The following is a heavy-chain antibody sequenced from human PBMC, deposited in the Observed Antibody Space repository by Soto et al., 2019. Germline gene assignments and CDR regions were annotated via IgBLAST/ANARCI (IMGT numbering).Heavy chain of an antibody. CDR2: IYYSGST. Sequence: QVQLQESGPGLVKPSQTLSLTCTVSGGSISSGGYYWSWIRQHPGKGLEWIGYIYYSGSTYYNPSLKSRVTITVETSKKQFYLKLSSVTAADTAVYYCAREVGCGAGGLDYWGQGTLVTVSS. CDR3: AREVGCGAGGLDY. V-gene: IGHV4-31*03. CDR1: GGSISSGGYY. D-gene: IGHD3-10*01. J-gene: IGHJ4*02.